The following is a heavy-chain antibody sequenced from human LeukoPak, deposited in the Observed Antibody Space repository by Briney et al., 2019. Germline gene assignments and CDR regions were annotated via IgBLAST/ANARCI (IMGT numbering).Heavy chain of an antibody. J-gene: IGHJ4*02. CDR1: GFTFSSYS. Sequence: GGSLRLSCAASGFTFSSYSMNWVRQAPGKGLEWVSYISSSSSTMYYADSVKGRFTISRDNAKNSLYLQMNSLRDEDTAVYYCARDYGDYGVRGFDYWGQGTLVTVSS. CDR2: ISSSSSTM. CDR3: ARDYGDYGVRGFDY. D-gene: IGHD4-17*01. V-gene: IGHV3-48*02.